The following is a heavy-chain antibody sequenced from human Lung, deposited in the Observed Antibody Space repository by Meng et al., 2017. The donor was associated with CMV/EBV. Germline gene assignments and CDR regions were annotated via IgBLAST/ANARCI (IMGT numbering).Heavy chain of an antibody. CDR2: IRYDGSNT. CDR3: ANRYSGFEDVWYFDY. CDR1: GFTLSSYG. J-gene: IGHJ4*02. V-gene: IGHV3-30*02. D-gene: IGHD5-12*01. Sequence: GGSXRLXCAMSGFTLSSYGMHWVRQAPGKGLECVAFIRYDGSNTYYADSVKGRFTISRDNSKNTLYLQMNSLRAEDTAVYYCANRYSGFEDVWYFDYWGQGXLVTVSS.